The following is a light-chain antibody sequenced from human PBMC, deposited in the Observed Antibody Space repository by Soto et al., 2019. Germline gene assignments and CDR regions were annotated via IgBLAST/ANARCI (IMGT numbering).Light chain of an antibody. CDR2: EVN. V-gene: IGLV2-8*01. CDR3: SSYAGINNLGV. CDR1: SSDVGGYKY. Sequence: QSALTQPPSSSGSPGQSVTISCTGTSSDVGGYKYVSWYQQHPGKAPNLMIFEVNKRPSGVPDRFSGSKSGNTASLTVSGLQAEDEFECYCSSYAGINNLGVFGTGTQLTVL. J-gene: IGLJ1*01.